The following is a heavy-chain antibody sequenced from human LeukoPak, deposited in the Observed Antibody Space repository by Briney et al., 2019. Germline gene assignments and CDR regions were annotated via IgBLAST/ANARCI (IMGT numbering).Heavy chain of an antibody. J-gene: IGHJ4*02. V-gene: IGHV1-18*01. CDR2: ISAYNGNT. D-gene: IGHD5-12*01. CDR3: ARVRNSGFRYVDS. Sequence: ASVKVSCKASGYTFTNYAISWVRQAPGQRLEWVGWISAYNGNTNYAQKLQGRVTMTTDISTSTAYMDLRSLRSDDTAVYYCARVRNSGFRYVDSWGQGTLVTVSS. CDR1: GYTFTNYA.